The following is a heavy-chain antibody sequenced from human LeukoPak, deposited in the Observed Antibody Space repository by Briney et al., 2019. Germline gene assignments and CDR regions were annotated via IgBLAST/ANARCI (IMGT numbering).Heavy chain of an antibody. Sequence: SETLSLTCTVSGDSISGHSWNWIRQPPGKGLEWIGNIYYSGSTNYNPSLKSRVTISVDTSKNQFSLKLSSVAAADTAVYYCARQTGYFRYWGQGTLVAVSS. CDR3: ARQTGYFRY. D-gene: IGHD3-10*01. V-gene: IGHV4-59*11. J-gene: IGHJ1*01. CDR1: GDSISGHS. CDR2: IYYSGST.